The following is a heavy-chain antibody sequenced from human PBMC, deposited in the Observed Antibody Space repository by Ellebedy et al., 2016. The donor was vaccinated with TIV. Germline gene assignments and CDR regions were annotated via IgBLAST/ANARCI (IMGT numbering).Heavy chain of an antibody. CDR2: INSDGIHT. J-gene: IGHJ6*02. Sequence: GESLKISCAASGFMLSSSWMHWVRQGPGKGLVWVSRINSDGIHTSYADSLKGRFTMSRDNAKNALYLQMNSLRAEDAAVYYCARVKWSYGYSGYYFGMRVWGQGTTVTVSS. D-gene: IGHD5-18*01. V-gene: IGHV3-74*01. CDR3: ARVKWSYGYSGYYFGMRV. CDR1: GFMLSSSW.